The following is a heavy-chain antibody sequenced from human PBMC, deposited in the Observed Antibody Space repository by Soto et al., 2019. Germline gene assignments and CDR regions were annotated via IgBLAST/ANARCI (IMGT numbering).Heavy chain of an antibody. CDR1: GFTFSSYA. J-gene: IGHJ4*02. D-gene: IGHD5-18*01. Sequence: QVQLVESGGGVVQPGRSLRLSCAASGFTFSSYAISWVRQAPGQGLEWMGGIIPIFGTANYAQKFQGRVTITADESTSTAYMELSSLRSEDTAVYYCARGYRAMVGGFDYWGQGTLVTVSS. V-gene: IGHV1-69*01. CDR3: ARGYRAMVGGFDY. CDR2: IIPIFGTA.